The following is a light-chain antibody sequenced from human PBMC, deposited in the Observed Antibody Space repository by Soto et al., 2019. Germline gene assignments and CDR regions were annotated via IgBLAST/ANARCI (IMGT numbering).Light chain of an antibody. CDR3: QQSYSTPYT. J-gene: IGKJ2*01. V-gene: IGKV1-39*01. CDR2: AES. Sequence: DIQMTQSPSSLSAAVGARVTITCRASQNIRRFLNWYQQKPKKAPNLLIYAESGLQSGVPSRFSGSGSGTDFTLTISSLQPEDFATYYCQQSYSTPYTFGQGTKVEIK. CDR1: QNIRRF.